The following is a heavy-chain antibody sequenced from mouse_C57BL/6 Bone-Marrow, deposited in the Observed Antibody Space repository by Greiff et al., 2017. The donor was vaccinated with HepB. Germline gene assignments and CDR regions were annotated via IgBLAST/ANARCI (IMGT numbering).Heavy chain of an antibody. D-gene: IGHD1-1*01. CDR3: ARYYGSSYGWFAY. CDR2: IDPNSGGT. CDR1: GYTFTSYW. Sequence: VQLPQPGAVLVKPGASVKLSCKASGYTFTSYWMHSVKPRPGRGLEWIGRIDPNSGGTKYNEKFKSKATLTVDKPSSTAYMQLSSLTSEDSAVYYCARYYGSSYGWFAYWGQGTLVTVSA. V-gene: IGHV1-72*01. J-gene: IGHJ3*01.